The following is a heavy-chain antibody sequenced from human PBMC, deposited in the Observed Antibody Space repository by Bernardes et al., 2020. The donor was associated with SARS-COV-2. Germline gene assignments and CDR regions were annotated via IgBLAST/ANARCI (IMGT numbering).Heavy chain of an antibody. CDR2: IYYSGNT. J-gene: IGHJ4*02. CDR3: ARHPSGNYYDSSGYIDY. CDR1: GGSISSSSYY. D-gene: IGHD3-22*01. Sequence: SETLSLTCTVSGGSISSSSYYWGWIRQPPGKGLEWIGSIYYSGNTYYNPSLKSRVTISVDTSKNQFSLKLSSVTAADTAVYYCARHPSGNYYDSSGYIDYWGQGTLVTVSS. V-gene: IGHV4-39*01.